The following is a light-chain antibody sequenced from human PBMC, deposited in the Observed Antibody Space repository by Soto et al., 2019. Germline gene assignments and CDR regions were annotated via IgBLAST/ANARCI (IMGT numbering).Light chain of an antibody. CDR2: DVS. CDR1: SSDVGGYNY. J-gene: IGLJ2*01. CDR3: SSSTRSSTLDLV. Sequence: QSALTQPASVSGSPGQSITISCTGTSSDVGGYNYVSWYQQHPGKAPKFMIYDVSNRPSGVSNRFSGSKSGNTASLTISGLQAEDEADYYCSSSTRSSTLDLVFGGGTKLTVL. V-gene: IGLV2-14*01.